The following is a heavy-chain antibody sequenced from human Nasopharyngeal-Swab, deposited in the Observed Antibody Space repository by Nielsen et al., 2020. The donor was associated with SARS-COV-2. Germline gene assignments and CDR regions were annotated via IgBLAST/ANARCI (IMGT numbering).Heavy chain of an antibody. Sequence: SLNTSCAASRFPFRSYEMNWVRQAPGKGLEWVSYISSSGSTIYYADSVKGRFTISRDNAKNSLYLQMNSLRAEDTAVYYCARTNSPYYYYGMDVWGQGTTVTVSS. CDR1: RFPFRSYE. V-gene: IGHV3-48*03. CDR3: ARTNSPYYYYGMDV. D-gene: IGHD1-1*01. J-gene: IGHJ6*02. CDR2: ISSSGSTI.